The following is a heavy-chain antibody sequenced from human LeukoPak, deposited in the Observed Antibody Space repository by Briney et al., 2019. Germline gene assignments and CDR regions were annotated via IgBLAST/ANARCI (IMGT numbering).Heavy chain of an antibody. D-gene: IGHD1-1*01. CDR2: IYWDDVK. CDR3: AHAYTPSGTWGYFDY. J-gene: IGHJ4*02. CDR1: GFSFSTNEVG. V-gene: IGHV2-5*02. Sequence: SGPTLVKPTQTLTLTCSFSGFSFSTNEVGVGWIRQPPGKALEWLAVIYWDDVKRDRPSLRSRLTVTEDTSKNQVVLTMTNVDPVDTATYYCAHAYTPSGTWGYFDYWGQGTLVTVSS.